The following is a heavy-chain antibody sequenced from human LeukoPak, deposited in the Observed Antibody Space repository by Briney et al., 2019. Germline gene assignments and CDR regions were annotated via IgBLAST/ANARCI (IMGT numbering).Heavy chain of an antibody. CDR2: INWNGAST. Sequence: RPGGSLRLSCAASGFSFDDLGMTWVRQVPGKGLEWVAGINWNGASTGYADSVRGRFTISRDNAKNSLYLQMNSLRAEDTALHYCARAVCPTIKFCDSSYFMDVWGKGTTVNVS. CDR3: ARAVCPTIKFCDSSYFMDV. V-gene: IGHV3-20*04. D-gene: IGHD6-6*01. J-gene: IGHJ6*03. CDR1: GFSFDDLG.